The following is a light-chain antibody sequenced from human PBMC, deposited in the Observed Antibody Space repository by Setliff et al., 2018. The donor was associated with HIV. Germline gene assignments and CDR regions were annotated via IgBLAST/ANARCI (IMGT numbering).Light chain of an antibody. Sequence: QSALTQPASVSGSPGQSITISCTGTSIGTYNYVSWYQQHPGKAPKLMIYDVNERPSGISRRFSGSKSGNTASLTISGLQAEDEAGYYCKTYTGSSPLYVFGTGTKVTVL. J-gene: IGLJ1*01. V-gene: IGLV2-14*03. CDR1: SIGTYNY. CDR3: KTYTGSSPLYV. CDR2: DVN.